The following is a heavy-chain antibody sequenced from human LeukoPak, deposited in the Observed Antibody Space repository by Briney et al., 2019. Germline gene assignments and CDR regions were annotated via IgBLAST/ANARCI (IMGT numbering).Heavy chain of an antibody. V-gene: IGHV1-46*01. CDR1: GYTFSTYY. Sequence: ASVKVSCKASGYTFSTYYIHWVRQAPGQRLEWMGITNPTGGSTTYAQKFQGRVTMTRDTSTSTVFMEVNSLRSEDTAVYYCALYSSTWYWGQGTLVTVSS. J-gene: IGHJ4*02. D-gene: IGHD6-13*01. CDR3: ALYSSTWY. CDR2: TNPTGGST.